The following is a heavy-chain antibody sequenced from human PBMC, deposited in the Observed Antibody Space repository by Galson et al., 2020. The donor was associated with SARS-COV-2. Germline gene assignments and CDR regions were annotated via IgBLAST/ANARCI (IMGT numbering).Heavy chain of an antibody. J-gene: IGHJ4*02. CDR3: ARSLSLGDCSGGSCLFD. CDR1: GYTFTTFY. Sequence: ASVNVSCKASGYTFTTFYITWVRQAPGQGLEGMGKISPYNSNTNYTQKLQGRVTMTTDTSTSTAYMELRSLTSDDTAVYYCARSLSLGDCSGGSCLFDWGQGTLVTVSS. D-gene: IGHD2-15*01. CDR2: ISPYNSNT. V-gene: IGHV1-18*01.